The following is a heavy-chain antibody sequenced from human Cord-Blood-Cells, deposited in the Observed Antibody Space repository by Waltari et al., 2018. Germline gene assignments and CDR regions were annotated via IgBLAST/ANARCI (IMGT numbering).Heavy chain of an antibody. J-gene: IGHJ4*02. CDR2: INHSGST. CDR1: GGSFSGYY. Sequence: QVQLQQWGAGLLKPSETLSLTCAVHGGSFSGYYWSWIRQPPGKGLEWIGEINHSGSTNYNPSLKSRVTISVDTSKNQFSLKLSSVTAADTAVYYCARGRRLNYWGQGTLVTVSS. V-gene: IGHV4-34*01. CDR3: ARGRRLNY. D-gene: IGHD2-8*01.